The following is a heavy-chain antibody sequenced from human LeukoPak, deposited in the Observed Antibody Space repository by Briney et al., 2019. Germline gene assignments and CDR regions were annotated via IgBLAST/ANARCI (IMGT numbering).Heavy chain of an antibody. CDR2: ISSSGSTI. CDR3: ARETLRIAVIDY. D-gene: IGHD6-19*01. Sequence: GGSLRLSCAASGFTFSDYYMSWIRQAPGKGLEWVSYISSSGSTIYYADSVKGRFTISRGNAKNSLYLQMNSLRAEDTAVYYCARETLRIAVIDYWGQGTLVTVSS. V-gene: IGHV3-11*01. J-gene: IGHJ4*02. CDR1: GFTFSDYY.